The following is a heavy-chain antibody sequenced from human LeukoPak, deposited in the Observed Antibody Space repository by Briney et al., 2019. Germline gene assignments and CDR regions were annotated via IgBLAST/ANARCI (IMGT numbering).Heavy chain of an antibody. J-gene: IGHJ4*02. Sequence: GGSLRLSCAASGFTFSSYAMHWVRQAPGMGLEWVAGISSDGVNGYYADSVKGRFTISRDNSRNTLFLQMNSLRTEDTAVYYCAREKDGTYLDYWGQGTLVIVSS. CDR3: AREKDGTYLDY. V-gene: IGHV3-30*04. D-gene: IGHD5-24*01. CDR1: GFTFSSYA. CDR2: ISSDGVNG.